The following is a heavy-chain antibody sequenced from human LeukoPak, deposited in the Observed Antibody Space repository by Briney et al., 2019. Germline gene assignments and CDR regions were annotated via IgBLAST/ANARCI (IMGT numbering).Heavy chain of an antibody. D-gene: IGHD3-22*01. CDR2: IYWDDDK. J-gene: IGHJ4*02. Sequence: SGPTLVKPTQTLTLTCTFSGFSLSTSGVGVGWIRQPPGKALEWLALIYWDDDKRYSPSLKSRLTITKDTSKNQVVLTMTNMDPVDTATYYCAHTTRYDSSGYHPKNFDYWGQGTLVTVSS. CDR3: AHTTRYDSSGYHPKNFDY. V-gene: IGHV2-5*02. CDR1: GFSLSTSGVG.